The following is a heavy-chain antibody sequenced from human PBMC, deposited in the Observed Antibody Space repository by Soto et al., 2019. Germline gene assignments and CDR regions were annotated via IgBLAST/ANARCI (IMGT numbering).Heavy chain of an antibody. V-gene: IGHV4-38-2*02. Sequence: PSETLSLTCVVSSYSISSGFFWAWIRQPPGKGLEWVGSIYHTGDTHYNPSLRSQVSVSVDTSKNHFSLRLTYLTAADTAVYFCARDTISLDLWGQGILVTVSS. CDR1: SYSISSGFF. J-gene: IGHJ5*02. CDR2: IYHTGDT. D-gene: IGHD3-10*01. CDR3: ARDTISLDL.